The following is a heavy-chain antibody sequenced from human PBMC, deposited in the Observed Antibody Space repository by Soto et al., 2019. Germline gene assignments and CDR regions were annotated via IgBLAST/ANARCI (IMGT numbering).Heavy chain of an antibody. Sequence: PGESLKISCKGSGYSFTSYWIGWVRQMPGKGLEWMGIIYPGDSDTRYSPSFQGQVTISADKSISTAYLQWSSLKASDTAMYYCARLVSYGGNPGTIADWGQGTLVTVSS. D-gene: IGHD4-17*01. V-gene: IGHV5-51*01. CDR1: GYSFTSYW. CDR2: IYPGDSDT. CDR3: ARLVSYGGNPGTIAD. J-gene: IGHJ4*02.